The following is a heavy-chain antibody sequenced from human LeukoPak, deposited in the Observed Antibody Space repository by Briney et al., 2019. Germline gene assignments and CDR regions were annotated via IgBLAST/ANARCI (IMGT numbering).Heavy chain of an antibody. CDR1: GFTLSSYS. D-gene: IGHD3-10*01. CDR2: ISSSSGTI. V-gene: IGHV3-48*01. J-gene: IGHJ4*02. Sequence: PGGSLRLSCAASGFTLSSYSMNWVRQAPGKGLEWVSFISSSSGTIYYADSVKGRFTISRDNAKNSLYLQMNSLGAEDMAVYYCARDPYGSGSYYYDYWGQGTLVTVSS. CDR3: ARDPYGSGSYYYDY.